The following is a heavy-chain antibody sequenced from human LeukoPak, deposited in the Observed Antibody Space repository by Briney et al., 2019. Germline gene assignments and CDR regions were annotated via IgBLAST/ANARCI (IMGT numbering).Heavy chain of an antibody. J-gene: IGHJ4*02. CDR1: GFSFSIYE. D-gene: IGHD6-19*01. CDR3: ALVAVASDFDY. V-gene: IGHV3-48*03. Sequence: SLTPARAVSGFSFSIYETNSVSHQARNWLEWVSNIGSSGTTIYYADSVQGRFSISRDNAKNSLYLQMNSLRAEDTAVYYCALVAVASDFDYWGQGALVTVSS. CDR2: IGSSGTTI.